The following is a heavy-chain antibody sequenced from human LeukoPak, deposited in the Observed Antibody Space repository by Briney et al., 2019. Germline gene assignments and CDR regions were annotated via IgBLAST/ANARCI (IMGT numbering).Heavy chain of an antibody. Sequence: GGSLRLSCAASGFTFSTYAMHWVRQAPGKGLEHVSSISSGGDNTYYADSVRGRFTISRDNSKNTLYLHMVSLRAEDMAVYYCAREEAPVGGSSFDYWGQGTLVTVSS. CDR2: ISSGGDNT. D-gene: IGHD1-26*01. V-gene: IGHV3-64*02. CDR3: AREEAPVGGSSFDY. CDR1: GFTFSTYA. J-gene: IGHJ4*02.